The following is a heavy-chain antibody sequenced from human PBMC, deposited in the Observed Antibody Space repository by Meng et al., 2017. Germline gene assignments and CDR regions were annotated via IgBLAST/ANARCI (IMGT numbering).Heavy chain of an antibody. CDR3: ARDRSSGWYEYYYYYYGMDV. Sequence: ASVKVSCKASGGTFSSYGISWVRQAPGQGLEWMGWISAYNGNTNYAQKLQGRVTMTTDTSTSTAYMELRSLRSDDTAVYYCARDRSSGWYEYYYYYYGMDVWGQGTTVTVSS. CDR1: GGTFSSYG. D-gene: IGHD6-19*01. V-gene: IGHV1-18*01. J-gene: IGHJ6*02. CDR2: ISAYNGNT.